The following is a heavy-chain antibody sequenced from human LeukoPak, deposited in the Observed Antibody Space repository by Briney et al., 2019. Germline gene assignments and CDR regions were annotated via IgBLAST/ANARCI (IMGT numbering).Heavy chain of an antibody. V-gene: IGHV3-11*05. Sequence: PGGSLRLSCAPSGFTFSDYYMSWIRQAPGKGLEWVSYISSSSSYTNYADSVKGRFTISRDNAKNSLYLQMNSLRAEDTAVYYCARDSQYCGGDCYSDYWGQGTLVTVSS. J-gene: IGHJ4*02. CDR2: ISSSSSYT. D-gene: IGHD2-21*02. CDR3: ARDSQYCGGDCYSDY. CDR1: GFTFSDYY.